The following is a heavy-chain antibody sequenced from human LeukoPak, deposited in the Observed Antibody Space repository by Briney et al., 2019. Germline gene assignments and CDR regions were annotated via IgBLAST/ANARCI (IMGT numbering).Heavy chain of an antibody. D-gene: IGHD6-25*01. J-gene: IGHJ4*02. CDR1: GGSFTSYY. V-gene: IGHV4-34*01. CDR2: ISHTGHT. Sequence: PSETLSLTCAVYGGSFTSYYWSWIRQPPGKGLEWIGEISHTGHTNYNPSLKSRVTMSVETSKNQLSLILTSVTAADTAVYYCARGPYSSGAGYWGQGTLVTVSS. CDR3: ARGPYSSGAGY.